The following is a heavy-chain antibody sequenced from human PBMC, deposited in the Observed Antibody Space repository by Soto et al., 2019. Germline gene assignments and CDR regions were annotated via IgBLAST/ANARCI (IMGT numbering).Heavy chain of an antibody. V-gene: IGHV3-21*04. Sequence: EVSLRLSCAASRFTFSSYNMNWVRQAPGKGLEWVSSISSGSIYIYYAESVKGRFTISRDNAKNSLYLQMNSLRVEDTAVYFCAKGAPFWSLAWFDPWGQGTLVTVSS. CDR3: AKGAPFWSLAWFDP. CDR1: RFTFSSYN. CDR2: ISSGSIYI. D-gene: IGHD3-3*01. J-gene: IGHJ5*02.